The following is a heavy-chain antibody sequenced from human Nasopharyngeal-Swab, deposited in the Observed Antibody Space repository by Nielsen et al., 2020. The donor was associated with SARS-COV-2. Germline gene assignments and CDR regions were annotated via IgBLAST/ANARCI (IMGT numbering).Heavy chain of an antibody. D-gene: IGHD1-26*01. Sequence: GSLRLSCAASGFTFSSYWMHWVRQVPGKGLVWVSRINSDGSSTSYADSVKGRFTISRDNAKNTLYLQMNSLRAEDTAVYYCVREGRGAHLGYWGQGTLVTVSS. CDR2: INSDGSST. V-gene: IGHV3-74*01. J-gene: IGHJ4*02. CDR3: VREGRGAHLGY. CDR1: GFTFSSYW.